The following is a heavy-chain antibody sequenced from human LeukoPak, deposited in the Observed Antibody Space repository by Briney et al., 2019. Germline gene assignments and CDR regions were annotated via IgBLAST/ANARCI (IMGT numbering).Heavy chain of an antibody. CDR2: IYHSGST. Sequence: SETLSLTCTVSGYSISSGYYWGWIRQPPGKGLEWIGSIYHSGSTYYNASLESRVTISVDTSKNQFSLKLSSVTAADTAVYYCARRQDMVRGVEPFDYWGQGTLVTVSS. CDR3: ARRQDMVRGVEPFDY. J-gene: IGHJ4*02. D-gene: IGHD3-10*01. CDR1: GYSISSGYY. V-gene: IGHV4-38-2*02.